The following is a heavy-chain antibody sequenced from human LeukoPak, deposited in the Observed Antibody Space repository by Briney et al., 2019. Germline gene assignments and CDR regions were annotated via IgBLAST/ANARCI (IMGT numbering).Heavy chain of an antibody. CDR1: GFTFNTYA. D-gene: IGHD4-23*01. CDR3: VKDQYGGNPQYYFDY. V-gene: IGHV3-23*01. CDR2: ISGSGGAT. Sequence: GGSLRLSCAASGFTFNTYAMTWVRQAPGKGLEWVSAISGSGGATYNADSVKGRFTISRDNSKNTLYLQMNSLRAEDTAVYYCVKDQYGGNPQYYFDYWGQGTLVTVSS. J-gene: IGHJ4*02.